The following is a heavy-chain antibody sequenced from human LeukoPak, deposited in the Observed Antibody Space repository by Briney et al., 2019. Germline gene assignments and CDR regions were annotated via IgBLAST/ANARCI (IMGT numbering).Heavy chain of an antibody. CDR1: GFTFSSYP. Sequence: PGGSLRLSCAGSGFTFSSYPMSWVRQAPGKGLQWVSAISNGGGSAYYADSVKGRFTISRDNSKSTLYLQMNSLRAEDTAIYYCAARPRMPLRFDYWGQGALVTVSS. J-gene: IGHJ4*02. D-gene: IGHD1-14*01. CDR2: ISNGGGSA. CDR3: AARPRMPLRFDY. V-gene: IGHV3-23*01.